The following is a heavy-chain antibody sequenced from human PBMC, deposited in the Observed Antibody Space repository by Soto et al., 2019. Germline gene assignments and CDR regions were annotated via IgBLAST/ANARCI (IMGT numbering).Heavy chain of an antibody. CDR1: GNSFSSYI. Sequence: SVKVSCKASGNSFSSYILTWVRQAPGQGLQWMGGIIPIFGTADYAQKFQGRVTITADESTSTAYMELNSLRSEDTAVYYCARAYSSVRYYFDNWGQGTLVTVSS. D-gene: IGHD3-22*01. CDR2: IIPIFGTA. V-gene: IGHV1-69*13. CDR3: ARAYSSVRYYFDN. J-gene: IGHJ4*02.